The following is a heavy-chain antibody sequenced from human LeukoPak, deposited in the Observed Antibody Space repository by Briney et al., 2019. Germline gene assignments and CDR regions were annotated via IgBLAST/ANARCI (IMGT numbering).Heavy chain of an antibody. CDR3: ARVTYDSSGYYLDY. V-gene: IGHV1-2*02. Sequence: ASVKLSCKASGYTFTGYYIHWVRQAPGQGLEWMGWINPYSGDTNSAQKFQGRVTMTRDTSISTAYMELSRLRSDDTAVYYCARVTYDSSGYYLDYWGQGTLVTVSS. D-gene: IGHD3-22*01. CDR1: GYTFTGYY. CDR2: INPYSGDT. J-gene: IGHJ4*02.